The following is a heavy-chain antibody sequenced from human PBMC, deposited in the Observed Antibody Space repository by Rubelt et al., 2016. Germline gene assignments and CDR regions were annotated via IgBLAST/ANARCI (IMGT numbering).Heavy chain of an antibody. J-gene: IGHJ4*02. CDR2: FDPEDGET. CDR1: GYTFTSYG. D-gene: IGHD6-19*01. Sequence: QVQLVQSGAEVKKPGASVKVSCKASGYTFTSYGISWVRQAPGQGLEWMGGFDPEDGETIYAQRLQGRVTMTEDTSTDTAYSELSSLRSEDTAVYYCATGQYSSGCDYWGQGTLVTVSS. CDR3: ATGQYSSGCDY. V-gene: IGHV1-24*01.